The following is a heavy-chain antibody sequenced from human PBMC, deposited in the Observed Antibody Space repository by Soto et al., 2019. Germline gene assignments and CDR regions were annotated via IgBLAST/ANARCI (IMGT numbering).Heavy chain of an antibody. D-gene: IGHD6-19*01. CDR3: VRDHQWPLMDV. CDR2: TDYSGST. V-gene: IGHV4-30-4*01. J-gene: IGHJ6*02. CDR1: GASIFSCDFY. Sequence: QVQLQESGPGLVTPSQTLSLTCTVSGASIFSCDFYWTWIRQPPGEDLEWIGYTDYSGSTYYNPSLMTRVTISIDTYKNQSSLKLRSVTAADTAVYYCVRDHQWPLMDVWGQGTTVTVSS.